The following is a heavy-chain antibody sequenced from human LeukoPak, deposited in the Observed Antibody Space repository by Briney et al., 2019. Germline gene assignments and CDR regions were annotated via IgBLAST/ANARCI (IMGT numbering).Heavy chain of an antibody. Sequence: SETLSLTCTVSGGSISSSSYYWGWIRQPPGKGLEWIGSIYHSGSTNYNPSLKSRVTISVDKSKNQFSLKLSSVTAADTAVYYCARDERDGDYYYGMDVWGQGTTVTVSS. J-gene: IGHJ6*02. CDR2: IYHSGST. CDR3: ARDERDGDYYYGMDV. CDR1: GGSISSSSYY. D-gene: IGHD4-17*01. V-gene: IGHV4-39*07.